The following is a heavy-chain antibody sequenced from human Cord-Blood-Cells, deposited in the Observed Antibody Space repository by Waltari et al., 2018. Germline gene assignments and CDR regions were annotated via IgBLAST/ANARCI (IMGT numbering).Heavy chain of an antibody. CDR2: IKSKTDGGTI. D-gene: IGHD5-18*01. CDR1: GFTFSNAW. J-gene: IGHJ4*02. V-gene: IGHV3-15*01. Sequence: EVQLVESGGGLVKPGGSLRLSCVDSGFTFSNAWMAWVRQGPGKGLEWIGRIKSKTDGGTIDYAAPVKGRFTISRDDSKNTLYLQMNSLKTEDTAVYYCTSSEKPTARFDYWGQGTLVTVSS. CDR3: TSSEKPTARFDY.